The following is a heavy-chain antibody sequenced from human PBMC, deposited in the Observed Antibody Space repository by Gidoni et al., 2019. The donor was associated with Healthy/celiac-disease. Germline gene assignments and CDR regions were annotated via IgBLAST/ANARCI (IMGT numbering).Heavy chain of an antibody. D-gene: IGHD3-10*01. CDR2: IYYSGST. Sequence: QLQLQESGPGLVKPSETLSLTCTVAGGSISSSSYYSGWIRQPPGKGLAWIGSIYYSGSTYHNPSLKSRVTISVDTSKNQFSLKLSSVTAADTAVYYCARWFGELWGWFDPWGQGTLVTVSS. V-gene: IGHV4-39*01. CDR3: ARWFGELWGWFDP. J-gene: IGHJ5*02. CDR1: GGSISSSSYY.